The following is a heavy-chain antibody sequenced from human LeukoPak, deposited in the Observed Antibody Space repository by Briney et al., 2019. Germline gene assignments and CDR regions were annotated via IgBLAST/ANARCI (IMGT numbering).Heavy chain of an antibody. CDR2: IYTSGST. CDR1: GGSISSGSYY. Sequence: SETLSLTCTVSGGSISSGSYYWSWIRQPAGKGLEWIGRIYTSGSTNYNPSLKSRVTISVDTSKNQFSLKLSSVTAADTAVYYCARAQPSYDILTGYSRGYFDYWGQGTLVTVSS. D-gene: IGHD3-9*01. CDR3: ARAQPSYDILTGYSRGYFDY. V-gene: IGHV4-61*02. J-gene: IGHJ4*02.